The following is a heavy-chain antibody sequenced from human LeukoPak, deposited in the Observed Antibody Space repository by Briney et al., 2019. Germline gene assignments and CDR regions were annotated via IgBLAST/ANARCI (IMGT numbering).Heavy chain of an antibody. CDR2: INSDGSIT. D-gene: IGHD5-18*01. V-gene: IGHV3-74*01. J-gene: IGHJ4*02. CDR3: ARDLAYSRLDY. Sequence: GSLRLSCAASGFTFTTYWMHWVRQAPGKGLVWVSHINSDGSITSYADSVKGRFTISRDNAKNTLYLQMNSLRVEDTAFYYCARDLAYSRLDYWGQGMLVTVSS. CDR1: GFTFTTYW.